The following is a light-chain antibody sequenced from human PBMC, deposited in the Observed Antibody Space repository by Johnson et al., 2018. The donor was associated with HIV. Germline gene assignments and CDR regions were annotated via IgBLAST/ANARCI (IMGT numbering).Light chain of an antibody. CDR3: GTWDSSLSAGGANYV. J-gene: IGLJ1*01. V-gene: IGLV1-51*01. CDR2: DNN. CDR1: SSNIGNNY. Sequence: QSVLTQPPSVSAAPGQKVTISCSGTSSNIGNNYVSWYQQFPGTAPKLVIYDNNNRPSGIPDRFSGSKSGTSATLGITGLQTGDEADYYCGTWDSSLSAGGANYVSGPGTKVTVL.